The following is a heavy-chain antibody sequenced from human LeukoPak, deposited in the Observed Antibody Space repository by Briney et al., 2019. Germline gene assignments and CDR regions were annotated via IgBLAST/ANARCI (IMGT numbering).Heavy chain of an antibody. CDR3: ATEGGSGSYYGDDAFDM. Sequence: GSLRLSCAAPGFTFSNAWMSWVRQAPGKGLEWVGRVKSKADDGTTDYAAPVQGRFTISRDDSKNTLSLQMNSLKTEDTAVYYCATEGGSGSYYGDDAFDMWGQGTMVTVSS. J-gene: IGHJ3*02. CDR2: VKSKADDGTT. D-gene: IGHD3-10*01. V-gene: IGHV3-15*01. CDR1: GFTFSNAW.